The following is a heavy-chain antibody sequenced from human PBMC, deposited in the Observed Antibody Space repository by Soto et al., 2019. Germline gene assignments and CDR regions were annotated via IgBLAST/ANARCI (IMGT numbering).Heavy chain of an antibody. CDR1: GFTFSSYW. V-gene: IGHV3-74*03. J-gene: IGHJ4*02. D-gene: IGHD3-22*01. CDR3: VRDYDSSGFYSGH. Sequence: PGGSLRLSCAAPGFTFSSYWMHWVRQSPGKGLVWVSQIDSDGRSTTYADTVKGRFTVSRDNAKNKLFLQMNSLRAEDTAVYYCVRDYDSSGFYSGHWGQGTLVTVYS. CDR2: IDSDGRST.